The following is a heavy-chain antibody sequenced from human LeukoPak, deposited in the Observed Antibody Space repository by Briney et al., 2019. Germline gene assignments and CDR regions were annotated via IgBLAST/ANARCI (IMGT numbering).Heavy chain of an antibody. CDR1: GGSISSGSYY. CDR2: IYTSGST. CDR3: ARHDGKRLAPPDY. J-gene: IGHJ4*02. V-gene: IGHV4-61*02. D-gene: IGHD3-16*01. Sequence: SETLSLTCTVSGGSISSGSYYWSWIRQPAGKGLEWIGRIYTSGSTNYNPSLKSRVTISVDTSKNQFSLKLSSVTAADTAVYYCARHDGKRLAPPDYWGQGTLVTVSS.